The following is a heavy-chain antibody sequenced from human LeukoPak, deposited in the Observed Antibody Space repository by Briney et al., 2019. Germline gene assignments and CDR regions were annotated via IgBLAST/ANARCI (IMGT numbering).Heavy chain of an antibody. V-gene: IGHV3-23*01. J-gene: IGHJ4*02. D-gene: IGHD3-9*01. Sequence: PGGSLRLSCAASGFTFSSYAMSWVRQAPGKGLEWVSAISGSGGSTYYADSVRGRFTISRDNSKNTLYLQMNSLRAEDTAVYYCAKGLLLTGYLLDYWGQGTLVTVSS. CDR3: AKGLLLTGYLLDY. CDR2: ISGSGGST. CDR1: GFTFSSYA.